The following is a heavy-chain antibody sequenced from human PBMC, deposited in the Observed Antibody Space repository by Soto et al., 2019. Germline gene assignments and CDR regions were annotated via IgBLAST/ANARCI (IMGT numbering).Heavy chain of an antibody. V-gene: IGHV2-5*02. J-gene: IGHJ4*02. D-gene: IGHD2-15*01. Sequence: QITLKESGPTLVKPTQTLTLTCTFSGFSLSTSGVGVGWIRQPPGKALEWLALIYWDDDKGYSPSLKSRLTITKDTSKNQVVLTLTNMDPVDTATYYCAHTSNNCNAGSCYSFDYWGQGTLVTVSS. CDR3: AHTSNNCNAGSCYSFDY. CDR2: IYWDDDK. CDR1: GFSLSTSGVG.